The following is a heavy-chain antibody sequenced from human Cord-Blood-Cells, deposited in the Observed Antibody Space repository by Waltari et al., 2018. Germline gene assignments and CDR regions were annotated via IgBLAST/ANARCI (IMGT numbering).Heavy chain of an antibody. CDR3: ATTGYCSSTSCFDY. J-gene: IGHJ4*02. D-gene: IGHD2-2*03. CDR2: IYYSGST. V-gene: IGHV4-39*01. Sequence: QLQLQESGPGLVKPSATLSLTCTVSGGSISSSSYYWGWFRQPPGKGLEWIGSIYYSGSTYYNPALKSRVTISVDTSKNQFSLKLSSVTAADTAVYYCATTGYCSSTSCFDYWGQGTLVTVPS. CDR1: GGSISSSSYY.